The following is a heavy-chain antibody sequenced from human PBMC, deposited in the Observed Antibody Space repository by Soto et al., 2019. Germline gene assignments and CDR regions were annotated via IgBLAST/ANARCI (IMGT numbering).Heavy chain of an antibody. Sequence: PGGSLRLSCAASGFTFSSYSMNWVRQAPGKGLEWVSSISSSSSYIYYADSVKGRFTISRDNAKNSLYLQMNSLRAEDTAVYYCARTSSSSWASYYYYGMDVWGQGTTVTVSS. CDR2: ISSSSSYI. CDR3: ARTSSSSWASYYYYGMDV. CDR1: GFTFSSYS. D-gene: IGHD6-13*01. J-gene: IGHJ6*02. V-gene: IGHV3-21*01.